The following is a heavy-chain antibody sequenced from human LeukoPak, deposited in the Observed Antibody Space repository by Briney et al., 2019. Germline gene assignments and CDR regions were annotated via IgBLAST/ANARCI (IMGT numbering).Heavy chain of an antibody. CDR2: IYSSGST. V-gene: IGHV4-4*07. D-gene: IGHD3-22*01. CDR1: GDSISNVY. J-gene: IGHJ4*02. Sequence: SQTLSLTCTVSGDSISNVYWNWIRQPAGKELEWIGLIYSSGSTNYNPSLNSRFAMSLDTSQNQFSLKLKSVTAADTAVYFCARGLMTYYYGSSASPPSLNYYFDCWGLGTPVTVSS. CDR3: ARGLMTYYYGSSASPPSLNYYFDC.